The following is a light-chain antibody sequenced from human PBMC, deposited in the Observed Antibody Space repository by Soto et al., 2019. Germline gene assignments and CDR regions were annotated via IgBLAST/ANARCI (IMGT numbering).Light chain of an antibody. CDR1: QSVSSSY. J-gene: IGKJ2*01. CDR2: GAS. CDR3: QQYGSSPPYT. V-gene: IGKV3-20*01. Sequence: EIVLPQSPGTLSLSPGERATLSCRASQSVSSSYLAWYQQKPGQAPRLVIYGASNRATGIPDRFSGSGSGTDFTLNISRLEPEDFAMYYCQQYGSSPPYTFGQGTKLEIK.